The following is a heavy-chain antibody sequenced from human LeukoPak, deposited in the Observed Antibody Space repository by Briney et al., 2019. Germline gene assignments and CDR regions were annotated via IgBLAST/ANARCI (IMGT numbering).Heavy chain of an antibody. CDR1: EYSFTSYW. V-gene: IGHV5-51*01. CDR2: IYPADSDT. D-gene: IGHD2-2*01. Sequence: GESLKISCKGSEYSFTSYWIGWVRQMPGKGLEWMGSIYPADSDTRYSPSFQGQVTISVDKSISTAYLQWSSLKALDTAMYYCTRHRYCSSTICSPSGYWGQGTLVTVSS. J-gene: IGHJ4*02. CDR3: TRHRYCSSTICSPSGY.